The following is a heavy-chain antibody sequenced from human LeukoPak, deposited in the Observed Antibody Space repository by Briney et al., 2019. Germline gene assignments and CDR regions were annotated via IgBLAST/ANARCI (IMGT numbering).Heavy chain of an antibody. V-gene: IGHV3-33*01. Sequence: GGSLRLSCAASGFTFSSYGMHWVRQAPGKGLEWVADIWYGGSNKYYADSVKGRFTISRDNSKNTLYLQMNSLRAEDTAVYYCARGSGTDYDRSGYYYGWFDPWGEGTLVTVSS. CDR2: IWYGGSNK. J-gene: IGHJ5*02. D-gene: IGHD3-22*01. CDR3: ARGSGTDYDRSGYYYGWFDP. CDR1: GFTFSSYG.